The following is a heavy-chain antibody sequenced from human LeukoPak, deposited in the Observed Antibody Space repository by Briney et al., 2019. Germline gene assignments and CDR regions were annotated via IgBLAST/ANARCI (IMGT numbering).Heavy chain of an antibody. CDR3: ARRLSGADAFDI. D-gene: IGHD1-1*01. J-gene: IGHJ3*02. Sequence: XMGIIYPGDSDTRYSPSFQGQVTISADKSISTAYLQWSSLKASDTAMYYCARRLSGADAFDIWGQGTMVTVSS. V-gene: IGHV5-51*01. CDR2: IYPGDSDT.